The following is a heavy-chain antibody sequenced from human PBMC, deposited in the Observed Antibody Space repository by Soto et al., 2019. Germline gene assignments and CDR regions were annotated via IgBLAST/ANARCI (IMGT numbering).Heavy chain of an antibody. J-gene: IGHJ4*02. CDR3: ARSGGYSGYYTGLDY. Sequence: SETLSLTCTVSGDSISSGSYYWDWIRQPPGKGLEWIGNIFYSGSTLYNPSLKGRVSMDVDTSSNQFSLRLTSVTAADTAVYFCARSGGYSGYYTGLDYWGQGTLVTVSS. D-gene: IGHD3-3*01. CDR2: IFYSGST. V-gene: IGHV4-39*01. CDR1: GDSISSGSYY.